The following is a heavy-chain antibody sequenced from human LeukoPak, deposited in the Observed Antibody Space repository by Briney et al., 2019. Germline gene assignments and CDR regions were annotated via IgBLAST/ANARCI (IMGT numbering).Heavy chain of an antibody. CDR2: VYYSGST. D-gene: IGHD6-13*01. CDR3: AREDSSSWYVQRYYYYYMDV. J-gene: IGHJ6*03. CDR1: GGSITSSSYY. V-gene: IGHV4-39*07. Sequence: SETLSLTCTVSGGSITSSSYYWGWIRQPPGKGLEWIGSVYYSGSTYYNPSLKSRVTISVDTSKNQFSLKLSSVTAADTAVYYCAREDSSSWYVQRYYYYYMDVWGKGTTVTVSS.